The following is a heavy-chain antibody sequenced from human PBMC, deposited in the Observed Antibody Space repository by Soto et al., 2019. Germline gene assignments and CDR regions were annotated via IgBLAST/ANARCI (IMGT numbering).Heavy chain of an antibody. CDR3: ARDGARITMLRGLDC. CDR2: ISAYNNKT. Sequence: ASVKVSCKASGYTFSSYGVSWVRQAPGQGLEWIGWISAYNNKTNYAQKLQGRVTMTTDTSTSTAYMELRSLRSDGTAVYYCARDGARITMLRGLDCWGQGTLVTVSS. J-gene: IGHJ4*02. V-gene: IGHV1-18*04. D-gene: IGHD3-10*01. CDR1: GYTFSSYG.